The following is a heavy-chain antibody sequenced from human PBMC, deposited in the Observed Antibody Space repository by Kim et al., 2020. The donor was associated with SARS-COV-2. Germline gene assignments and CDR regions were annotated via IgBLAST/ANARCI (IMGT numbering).Heavy chain of an antibody. D-gene: IGHD6-13*01. CDR3: ARLDSSSWYGQAFDY. J-gene: IGHJ4*02. Sequence: PSLRSRVTISVDPSKTPFSLKLSSVTAADTAVYYCARLDSSSWYGQAFDYWGQGTLVTVSS. V-gene: IGHV4-59*08.